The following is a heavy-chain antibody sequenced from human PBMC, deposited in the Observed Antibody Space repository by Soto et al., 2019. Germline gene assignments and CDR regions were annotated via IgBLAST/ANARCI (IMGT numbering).Heavy chain of an antibody. J-gene: IGHJ4*02. D-gene: IGHD3-22*01. Sequence: SETLSLTCTVSGGSISSSSYYWGWIRQPPGKGLEWIGSIYYSGSTYYNPSLKSRVTISVDTSKNQFSLKLSSVTAADTAVYYCARLPDSSGYSVFDYWGQGALVT. CDR1: GGSISSSSYY. CDR2: IYYSGST. CDR3: ARLPDSSGYSVFDY. V-gene: IGHV4-39*01.